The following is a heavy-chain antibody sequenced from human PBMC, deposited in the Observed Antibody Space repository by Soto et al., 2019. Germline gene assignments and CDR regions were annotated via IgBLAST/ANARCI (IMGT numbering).Heavy chain of an antibody. D-gene: IGHD6-25*01. CDR1: GGTFGKNA. J-gene: IGHJ6*02. Sequence: ASVKVSCKASGGTFGKNAFSWVRQAPGQGLEWMGGIIPFFHAPNYAQKFQGRVTITADESMNMVFMEMSSLRSEDTAIYYCAKSRAAAPPRVGMDVWGQGTTVTVSS. CDR3: AKSRAAAPPRVGMDV. V-gene: IGHV1-69*13. CDR2: IIPFFHAP.